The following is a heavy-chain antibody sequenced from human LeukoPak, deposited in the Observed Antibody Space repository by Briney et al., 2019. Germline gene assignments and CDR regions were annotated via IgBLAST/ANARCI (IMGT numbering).Heavy chain of an antibody. J-gene: IGHJ4*02. CDR3: AKKTPVLKPFDF. CDR2: NSISGGDT. CDR1: VFTVTRFA. V-gene: IGHV3-23*01. Sequence: GGSLRLSCVPSVFTVTRFALSCVPPAPEKGLEWVSGNSISGGDTPSADSVRGRFTITRDKTKNTLYLHMNNLRVDDTGIYYCAKKTPVLKPFDFWGQGTLVTVSS.